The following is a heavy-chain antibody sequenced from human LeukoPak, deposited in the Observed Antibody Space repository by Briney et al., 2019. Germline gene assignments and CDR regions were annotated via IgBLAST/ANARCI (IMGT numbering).Heavy chain of an antibody. CDR2: IYYSGST. D-gene: IGHD1-14*01. CDR3: AFFPAVTIAVSQDY. V-gene: IGHV4-59*12. Sequence: SETLSLTCTVSGGSISSYYWSWIRQPPGKGLEWIGYIYYSGSTNYNPSLKSRVTISVDTSKNQFSLKLSSVTAADTAVYYCAFFPAVTIAVSQDYWGQGTLVTVSS. J-gene: IGHJ4*02. CDR1: GGSISSYY.